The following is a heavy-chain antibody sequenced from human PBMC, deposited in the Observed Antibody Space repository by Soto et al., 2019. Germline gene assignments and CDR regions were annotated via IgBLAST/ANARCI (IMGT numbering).Heavy chain of an antibody. CDR1: GDSITGSH. Sequence: QVHLQESGPGLVKASETLSLTCTVSGDSITGSHWNWIRQPLGKPLEWIGYIYYRGSTNYNPSLQSRLTLSVDTSKNQIFLRLNSVTAADTAVYYCASSAIVGREVNTWFDPWGQGMLVTVSS. J-gene: IGHJ5*02. D-gene: IGHD1-26*01. V-gene: IGHV4-59*01. CDR3: ASSAIVGREVNTWFDP. CDR2: IYYRGST.